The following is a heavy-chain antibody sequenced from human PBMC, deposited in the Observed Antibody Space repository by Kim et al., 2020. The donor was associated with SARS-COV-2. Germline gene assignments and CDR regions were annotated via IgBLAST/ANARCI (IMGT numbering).Heavy chain of an antibody. Sequence: SETLSLTCTVSGGSVSSGSYYWSWIRQPPGKGLEWIGYIYYSGSTNYNPSLKSRVTISVDTSKNQFSLKLSSVTAADTAVYYCARDPYYYDSSGYYSAFDIWGQGTLVTVSS. CDR1: GGSVSSGSYY. CDR2: IYYSGST. J-gene: IGHJ3*02. V-gene: IGHV4-61*01. D-gene: IGHD3-22*01. CDR3: ARDPYYYDSSGYYSAFDI.